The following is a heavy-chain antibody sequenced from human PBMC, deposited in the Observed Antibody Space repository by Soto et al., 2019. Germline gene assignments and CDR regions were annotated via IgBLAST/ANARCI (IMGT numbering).Heavy chain of an antibody. CDR1: GYSFTSYW. CDR2: IYPGDSDT. CDR3: ARLPHAPCGCDY. V-gene: IGHV5-51*01. Sequence: PGEALKISCKGSGYSFTSYWIGWGRQMPGKGLEWMGIIYPGDSDTRYSPSFQGQVTLSAAKSIRTAYLQWSRLHASATAIYYRARLPHAPCGCDYWGQGTLVTVSS. J-gene: IGHJ4*02. D-gene: IGHD2-21*01.